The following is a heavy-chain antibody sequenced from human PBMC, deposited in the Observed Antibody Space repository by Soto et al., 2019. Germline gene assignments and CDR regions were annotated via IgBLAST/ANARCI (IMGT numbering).Heavy chain of an antibody. V-gene: IGHV3-30-3*01. CDR1: GFTFSYHA. Sequence: QVQLVESEGGVVQPGRSLRLSCAASGFTFSYHALNWVRQAPGKGLEWVAIISYDGDNKYIAEAVKGRLTISRDNPKNTVSLQMNSLRTEDTAMYFCARGTTTSAFSVMDVWGQGTTVTVSS. CDR3: ARGTTTSAFSVMDV. D-gene: IGHD1-1*01. J-gene: IGHJ6*02. CDR2: ISYDGDNK.